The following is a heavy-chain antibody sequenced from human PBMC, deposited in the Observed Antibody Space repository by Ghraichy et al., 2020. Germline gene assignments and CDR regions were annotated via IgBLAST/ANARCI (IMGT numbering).Heavy chain of an antibody. V-gene: IGHV4-39*01. CDR3: ARLPIQNSAYPETFDF. Sequence: SQTLSLTCTVSGGSISSGSYYWGWIRQPPGKGLEWIGNMFYSGSTYYNPSLKSRVTISVDTSKNQFSLKLSPVTAADTAVYYCARLPIQNSAYPETFDFWGQGTLVTVSS. D-gene: IGHD3-22*01. CDR2: MFYSGST. J-gene: IGHJ4*02. CDR1: GGSISSGSYY.